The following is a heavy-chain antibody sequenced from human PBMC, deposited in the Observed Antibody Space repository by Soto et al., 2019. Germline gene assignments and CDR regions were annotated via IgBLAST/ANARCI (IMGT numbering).Heavy chain of an antibody. J-gene: IGHJ4*02. CDR3: ARANTYTRLDY. CDR2: INPGGGST. Sequence: QVQLVQSGAEVKKTGASLRLSCKASGYTFTTYYIHWVRQAPGQGLVWMGIINPGGGSTTYAQKLQGRVTLTTDTSTSTVYMERKSLRSEDTAVYYCARANTYTRLDYWGQGTLVTVSS. V-gene: IGHV1-46*04. CDR1: GYTFTTYY. D-gene: IGHD5-18*01.